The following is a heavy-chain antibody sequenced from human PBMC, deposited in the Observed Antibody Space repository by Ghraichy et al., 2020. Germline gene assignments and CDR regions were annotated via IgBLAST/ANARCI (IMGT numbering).Heavy chain of an antibody. CDR3: ARRGYCSSTSCYSFDY. CDR1: GGSFSGYY. Sequence: SETLSLTCAVYGGSFSGYYWSWIRQPPGKGLEWIGEINHSGSTNYNPSLKSRVTISVDTSKNQFSLKLSSVTAADTAVYYCARRGYCSSTSCYSFDYWGQGTLVTVSS. D-gene: IGHD2-2*02. J-gene: IGHJ4*02. V-gene: IGHV4-34*01. CDR2: INHSGST.